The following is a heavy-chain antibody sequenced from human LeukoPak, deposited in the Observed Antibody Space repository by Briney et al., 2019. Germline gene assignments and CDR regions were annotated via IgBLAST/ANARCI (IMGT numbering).Heavy chain of an antibody. D-gene: IGHD3-22*01. V-gene: IGHV3-23*01. CDR3: AKELNRMAITMIVVVITDAFDI. CDR2: ISGSGGST. CDR1: GFTFSSYA. J-gene: IGHJ3*02. Sequence: GGSLRLSCAASGFTFSSYAMSWVRQAPGKGLEWVSAISGSGGSTYYADSVKGRFTISRDNSKNTLYLQMNSLRAEDTAVYYCAKELNRMAITMIVVVITDAFDIWGQGTMVTVSS.